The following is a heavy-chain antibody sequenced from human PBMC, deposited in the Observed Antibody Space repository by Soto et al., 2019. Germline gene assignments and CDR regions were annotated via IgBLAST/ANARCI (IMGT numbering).Heavy chain of an antibody. V-gene: IGHV3-9*01. Sequence: EVQLVESGGGLVQPGKSLRLSCVASGFTFDDCSMYWVRQAPGKGLEWVSGISWDSGTIGYADSVKGRFSISRDGAKNSLYLQMNSLRVEDAALYYCVQGRYPTMASPLDHWGQGTLVTVSS. CDR1: GFTFDDCS. CDR2: ISWDSGTI. J-gene: IGHJ5*02. CDR3: VQGRYPTMASPLDH. D-gene: IGHD5-12*01.